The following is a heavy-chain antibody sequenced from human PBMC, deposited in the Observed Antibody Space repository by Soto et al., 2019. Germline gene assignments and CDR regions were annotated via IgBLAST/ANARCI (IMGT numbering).Heavy chain of an antibody. CDR3: ARRKVDTAMVLNYYYSMDV. CDR2: IDPSDSYT. D-gene: IGHD5-18*01. J-gene: IGHJ6*02. CDR1: GYSFTSYW. Sequence: GESLKISCKGSGYSFTSYWISWVRQMPGKGLEWMGRIDPSDSYTNYSPSFQGHVTISADKSISTAYLQWSSLKASDTAMYYCARRKVDTAMVLNYYYSMDVWGQGTTVTVSS. V-gene: IGHV5-10-1*01.